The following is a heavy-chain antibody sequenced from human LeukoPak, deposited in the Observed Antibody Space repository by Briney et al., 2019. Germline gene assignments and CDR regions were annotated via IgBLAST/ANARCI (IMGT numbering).Heavy chain of an antibody. Sequence: GGSLRLSCAASGCTFSSYSMNWVRQAPGKGLEWVSSISSSSSYIYYADSVKGRFTISRDNAKNSLYLQMNSLRAEDTAVYYCARGYYDYVWGSYRYPFYFDYWGQGTLVTVSS. CDR1: GCTFSSYS. CDR3: ARGYYDYVWGSYRYPFYFDY. J-gene: IGHJ4*02. CDR2: ISSSSSYI. V-gene: IGHV3-21*01. D-gene: IGHD3-16*02.